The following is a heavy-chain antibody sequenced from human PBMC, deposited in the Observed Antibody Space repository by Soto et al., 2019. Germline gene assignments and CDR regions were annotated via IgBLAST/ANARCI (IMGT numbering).Heavy chain of an antibody. CDR2: IPYDGSNK. Sequence: GGSLRLSCAASGFTFSSYGMHWVRQAPGKGLEWVAVIPYDGSNKYYADSVKGRFTISRDNSKNTLYLQMNSLRAEDTAVYYCAKDSTYYYDSSGYSLFDYWGQGTLVTVSS. CDR1: GFTFSSYG. D-gene: IGHD3-22*01. CDR3: AKDSTYYYDSSGYSLFDY. V-gene: IGHV3-30*18. J-gene: IGHJ4*02.